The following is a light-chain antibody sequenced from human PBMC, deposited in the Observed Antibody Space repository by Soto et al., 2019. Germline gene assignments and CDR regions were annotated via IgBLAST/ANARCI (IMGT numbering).Light chain of an antibody. CDR3: QQYGSSGT. CDR2: DAS. Sequence: EFVLTQSRGTLSLSPGERATLSCRASQTVRKNYLAWYQQKPGHAPRLLIYDASSRATGIPDRFSGGGSGTDFTLTISRLEPEDFAVYYCQQYGSSGTFGQGTKVDIK. V-gene: IGKV3-20*01. CDR1: QTVRKNY. J-gene: IGKJ1*01.